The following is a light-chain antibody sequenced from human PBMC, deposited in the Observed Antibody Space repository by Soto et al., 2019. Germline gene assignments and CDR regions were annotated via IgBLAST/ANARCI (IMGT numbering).Light chain of an antibody. CDR3: SSYTPSNTRQIV. V-gene: IGLV2-14*03. J-gene: IGLJ1*01. CDR2: DVS. Sequence: SVLTQPASVSGSHGQSITISCTGTSSDVGGYNYVSWYQHHPGKAPKLMIYDVSNRPSGVSNRSSGSKSGNTASLTISGLQPEDEGDYYCSSYTPSNTRQIVFGTGTKVTVL. CDR1: SSDVGGYNY.